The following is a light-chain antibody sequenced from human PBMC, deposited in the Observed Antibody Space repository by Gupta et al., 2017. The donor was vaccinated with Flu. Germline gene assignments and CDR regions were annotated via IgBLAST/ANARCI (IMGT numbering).Light chain of an antibody. CDR2: NDN. CDR3: AAWDDSRSGGM. V-gene: IGLV1-44*01. J-gene: IGLJ3*02. CDR1: SYNIGSNT. Sequence: RVTISCTGSSYNIGSNTVNWYQQHAGTAPKVLIYNDNQRPSGVPDRFSASKSGTSASLAVSGLQAEDEADYYCAAWDDSRSGGMFGGGTKLTVL.